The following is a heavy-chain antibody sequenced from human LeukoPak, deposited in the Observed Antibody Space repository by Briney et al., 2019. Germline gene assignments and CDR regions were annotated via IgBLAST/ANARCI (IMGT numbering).Heavy chain of an antibody. V-gene: IGHV3-33*01. Sequence: GGSLRLSCAASGFTFSSYGMHWVRQAPGKGLEWVAVIWYDGSNKYYADSVKGRFTISRDNSKNTLYLQMNSLRAEDTAVYYCARGGDGYKLDYRGQGTLVTVSS. CDR2: IWYDGSNK. D-gene: IGHD5-24*01. CDR1: GFTFSSYG. J-gene: IGHJ4*02. CDR3: ARGGDGYKLDY.